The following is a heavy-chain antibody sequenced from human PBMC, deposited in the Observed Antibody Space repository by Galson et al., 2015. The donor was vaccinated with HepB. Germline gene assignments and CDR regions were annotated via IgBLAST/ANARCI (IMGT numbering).Heavy chain of an antibody. CDR1: GDSVSSNTAT. J-gene: IGHJ3*01. D-gene: IGHD3-10*01. CDR3: ARDPGQYHDTFDV. V-gene: IGHV6-1*01. Sequence: CAISGDSVSSNTATWNWIRQSPSRGLEWLGRTFYRSQWYNHYAGSVQGRVIINPDTSKNLFSLHLNSVTPEDTAVNYCARDPGQYHDTFDVWGPGTMVTVSS. CDR2: TFYRSQWYN.